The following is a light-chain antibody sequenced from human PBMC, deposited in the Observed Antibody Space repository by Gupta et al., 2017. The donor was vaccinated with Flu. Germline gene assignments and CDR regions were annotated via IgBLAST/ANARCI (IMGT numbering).Light chain of an antibody. CDR3: AAWDASLKGVV. CDR1: SSNIGGYT. Sequence: QSVLTQPPSASGTPGQEVTISCSGSSSNIGGYTVNWFQQLPGAAPKLLIYSNNQRPSGVPDRFSGSKSGTSASLAISGLQAEDEADYYCAAWDASLKGVVFGGGTKLTAL. J-gene: IGLJ2*01. CDR2: SNN. V-gene: IGLV1-44*01.